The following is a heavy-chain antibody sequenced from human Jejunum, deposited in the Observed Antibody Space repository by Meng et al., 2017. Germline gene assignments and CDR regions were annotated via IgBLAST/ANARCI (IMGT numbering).Heavy chain of an antibody. Sequence: QLQLQESGPGLVKPSATLSLTCTVCGDSITTNTYWSWVRQSPEKGLEWIGQIDHRGSPYYNPSLKSRVTMSVDKSKSQVSLQLTSVTAADTAVYYCAKHGGYYQHYWGQGTLVTVSS. CDR1: GDSITTNTY. CDR2: IDHRGSP. J-gene: IGHJ4*02. V-gene: IGHV4-4*02. CDR3: AKHGGYYQHY. D-gene: IGHD3-22*01.